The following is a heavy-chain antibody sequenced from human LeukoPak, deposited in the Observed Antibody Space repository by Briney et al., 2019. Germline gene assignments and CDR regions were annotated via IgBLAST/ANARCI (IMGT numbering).Heavy chain of an antibody. V-gene: IGHV3-53*01. Sequence: GSLRLSCAASGFTVSSNYMSWVRQAPGKGLEWVSVIYSGGSTYYADSVKGRFTISRDNSKNTLYLQMNSLRAEDTAVYYCARDQGYGSGSDWFDPWGQGTLVTVSS. J-gene: IGHJ5*02. D-gene: IGHD3-10*01. CDR2: IYSGGST. CDR3: ARDQGYGSGSDWFDP. CDR1: GFTVSSNY.